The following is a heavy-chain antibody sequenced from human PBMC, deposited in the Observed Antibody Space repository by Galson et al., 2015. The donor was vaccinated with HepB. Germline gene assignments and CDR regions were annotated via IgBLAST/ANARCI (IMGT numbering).Heavy chain of an antibody. Sequence: SVKVSCKASGGTFSSYAISWVRQAPGQGLEWMGGIIPIFGTANYAQKFQGRVTITADESTSTAYMELSSLRSEDTAVYYCARFRCSSTSCSHWGQGTLVTVSS. D-gene: IGHD2-2*01. CDR3: ARFRCSSTSCSH. CDR1: GGTFSSYA. J-gene: IGHJ4*02. CDR2: IIPIFGTA. V-gene: IGHV1-69*13.